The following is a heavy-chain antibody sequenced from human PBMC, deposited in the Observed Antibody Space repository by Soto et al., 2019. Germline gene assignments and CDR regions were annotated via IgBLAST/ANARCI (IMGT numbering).Heavy chain of an antibody. CDR3: ARWIQLWLHPHYYYYMDV. CDR2: MNPNSGNT. Sequence: QVQLVQSGAEVKKPGASVKVSCKASGYTFTSYYSNWVRQATGQGLEWMGCMNPNSGNTGYEQKFQGRVTMTRNTSISTAYMELRSLRSENTAVYYCARWIQLWLHPHYYYYMDVWGKGTTVPVSS. CDR1: GYTFTSYY. D-gene: IGHD5-18*01. V-gene: IGHV1-8*01. J-gene: IGHJ6*03.